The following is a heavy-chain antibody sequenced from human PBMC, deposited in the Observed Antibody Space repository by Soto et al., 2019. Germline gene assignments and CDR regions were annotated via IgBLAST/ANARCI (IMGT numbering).Heavy chain of an antibody. CDR1: GGSVNSGNYY. CDR3: ARVERGTATTVVDAFDI. J-gene: IGHJ3*02. CDR2: MSHSGGT. Sequence: QVQLQQWGAGLLKPSETLSLTCAVYGGSVNSGNYYWSWIRQPPGKGLEWIGEMSHSGGTHFNPSLEGRVTISVDTSQNQFSMKMSSVTAADTALYYCARVERGTATTVVDAFDIWGPGTLVTVSS. D-gene: IGHD1-1*01. V-gene: IGHV4-34*01.